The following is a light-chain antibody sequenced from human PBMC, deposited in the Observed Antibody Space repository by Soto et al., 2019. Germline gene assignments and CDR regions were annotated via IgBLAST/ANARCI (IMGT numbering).Light chain of an antibody. CDR1: QSVNSK. J-gene: IGKJ5*01. CDR3: QQYGSPPIT. Sequence: NVLTQSLGTLSLSPGERATLCCRASQSVNSKLAWYQQKPGQAPRLLIYGASTRAAGISDRFSGSGSGTEFTLTISRLEPEDLAVYYCQQYGSPPITFAQGTRLEI. V-gene: IGKV3-20*01. CDR2: GAS.